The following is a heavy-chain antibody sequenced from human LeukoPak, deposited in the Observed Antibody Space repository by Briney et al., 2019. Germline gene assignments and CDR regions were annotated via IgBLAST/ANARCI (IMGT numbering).Heavy chain of an antibody. J-gene: IGHJ6*03. V-gene: IGHV3-7*01. Sequence: PGGSLRLSCAASGFTFSTYWMSWVRQAPGKGLEWVANIKQDGSEKYYVDSVKGRFTISRDNAKNSLYLQMNSLRAEDTAVYYCARGTGTRYYYYYMDVWGKGTTVTVSS. CDR3: ARGTGTRYYYYYMDV. CDR2: IKQDGSEK. D-gene: IGHD1-7*01. CDR1: GFTFSTYW.